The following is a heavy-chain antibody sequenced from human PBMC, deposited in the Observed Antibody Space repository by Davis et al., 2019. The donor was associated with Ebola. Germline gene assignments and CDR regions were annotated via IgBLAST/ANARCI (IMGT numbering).Heavy chain of an antibody. D-gene: IGHD6-19*01. J-gene: IGHJ3*02. CDR2: IYPGDSDT. CDR1: GYSFATYW. Sequence: GESLKIPCQGSGYSFATYWIGRVRQMPGEGLEWMGIIYPGDSDTRYSPSFQGQVTISADKSISTAYLQWSSLKASDTAMYYCATAAVAGRKDAFDIWGQGTLVTVSS. V-gene: IGHV5-51*01. CDR3: ATAAVAGRKDAFDI.